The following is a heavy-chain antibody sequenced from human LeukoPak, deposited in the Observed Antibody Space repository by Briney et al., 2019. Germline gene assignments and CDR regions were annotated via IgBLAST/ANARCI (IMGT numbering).Heavy chain of an antibody. V-gene: IGHV4-34*01. CDR1: GGSFSGYY. Sequence: PSETLSLTCAVYGGSFSGYYWSWIRQPPGKGLEWIGEINHSGSTNYNPSLKSRVTISVDTSKNQFSLKLSPVTAADTAVYYCARRSGMLAYYFDYWGQGTLVTVSS. CDR2: INHSGST. CDR3: ARRSGMLAYYFDY. D-gene: IGHD2-8*01. J-gene: IGHJ4*02.